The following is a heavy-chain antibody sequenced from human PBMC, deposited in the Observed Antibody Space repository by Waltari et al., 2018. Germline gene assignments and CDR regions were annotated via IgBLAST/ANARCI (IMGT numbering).Heavy chain of an antibody. V-gene: IGHV4-59*01. CDR2: IYSSGST. D-gene: IGHD3-10*01. CDR3: ARDRGYQDY. J-gene: IGHJ4*02. Sequence: QVQLQESGPGLVKPSETLSLTCTVSGGSISSYYWSWIRQPPGKGLEWIGYIYSSGSTNSNHSLKSRVIISVDTSKTQFSLKVRAMTAADTAVYYCARDRGYQDYWGQGTLVTVSS. CDR1: GGSISSYY.